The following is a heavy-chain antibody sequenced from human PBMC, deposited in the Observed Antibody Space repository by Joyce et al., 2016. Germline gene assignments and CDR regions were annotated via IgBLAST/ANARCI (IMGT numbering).Heavy chain of an antibody. Sequence: QMQLVQSGAEVKKPGSSVKVSCRAFGGTRSGYAISWVRQAPGQGLEWMGGITPIFATAKYAQKFQTRLTITADKSTNTAYMELSSLRSEETAIYYCVRVRQSGNINDYWGQGTQVTVSS. V-gene: IGHV1-69*06. J-gene: IGHJ4*02. CDR3: VRVRQSGNINDY. CDR1: GGTRSGYA. CDR2: ITPIFATA.